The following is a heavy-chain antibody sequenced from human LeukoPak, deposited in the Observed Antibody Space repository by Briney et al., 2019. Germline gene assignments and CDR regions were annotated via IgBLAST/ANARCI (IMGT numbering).Heavy chain of an antibody. D-gene: IGHD1-26*01. J-gene: IGHJ3*02. CDR1: GFTFNSYS. CDR2: ISSSSSYI. Sequence: GGSLRLSRAASGFTFNSYSMNWVRQAPGKGLEWVSSISSSSSYIYYADTVKGRFTISRDNTKTSLYLQMNSLRAEDTAVYYCARDRGWELLRGAFDIWGQGTMVTVSS. CDR3: ARDRGWELLRGAFDI. V-gene: IGHV3-21*01.